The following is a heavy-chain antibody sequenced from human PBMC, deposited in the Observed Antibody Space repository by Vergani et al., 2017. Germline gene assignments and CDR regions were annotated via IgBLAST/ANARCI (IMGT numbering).Heavy chain of an antibody. CDR2: ISGSGGFT. D-gene: IGHD6-19*01. Sequence: EVQLLESGGNLVQPGGSLRLSCAASGFTFTNFAMTWVRQAPGEGLEWVSGISGSGGFTYYADSVKGRFTISRDNSKDTLYLQMNSLRAEDTAVYYCAREGSGSSGWYYYYYGMDVWGQGP. J-gene: IGHJ6*02. CDR1: GFTFTNFA. V-gene: IGHV3-23*01. CDR3: AREGSGSSGWYYYYYGMDV.